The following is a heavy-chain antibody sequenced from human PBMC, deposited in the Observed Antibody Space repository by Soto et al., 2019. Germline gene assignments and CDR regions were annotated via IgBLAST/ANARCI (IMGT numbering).Heavy chain of an antibody. D-gene: IGHD6-13*01. J-gene: IGHJ6*02. CDR1: GFTFSSYG. Sequence: QVQLVESGGGVVQPGRSLRLSCAASGFTFSSYGMHWVRQAPGKGLEWVAVISYDGSNKYYADSVKGRFTISRDNXKXTXXLQMNSLRAEDTAVYYCAKEGGSSWYYYYYYGMDVWGQGTTVTVSS. CDR2: ISYDGSNK. CDR3: AKEGGSSWYYYYYYGMDV. V-gene: IGHV3-30*18.